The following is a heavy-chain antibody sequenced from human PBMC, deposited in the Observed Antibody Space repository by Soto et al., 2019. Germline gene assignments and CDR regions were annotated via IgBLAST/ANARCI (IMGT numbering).Heavy chain of an antibody. J-gene: IGHJ5*02. CDR3: ARGRGGIAAAGPPPGPNWFDP. Sequence: QVQLVQSGAEVKKPGASVKVSCKASGYTFTGYYMHWVRQAPGQGLEWMGWINPNSGGTNYAQKFQGWVTMTRDTSISTAYMELSRLRSDDTAVYYCARGRGGIAAAGPPPGPNWFDPWGQGALDTVSS. CDR2: INPNSGGT. D-gene: IGHD6-13*01. V-gene: IGHV1-2*04. CDR1: GYTFTGYY.